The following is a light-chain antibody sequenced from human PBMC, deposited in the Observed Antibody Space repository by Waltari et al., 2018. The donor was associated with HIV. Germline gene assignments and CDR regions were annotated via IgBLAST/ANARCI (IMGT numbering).Light chain of an antibody. CDR2: KNT. Sequence: SSELTQPPSVSVSPGQTARITCSGDASPQPSTTWFQQKPGQAPLVVIHKNTERPSGIPERFSASRSGTTVTLTISGVQTDDEADYYCLSADSSGTYVFGPGTTVTVL. V-gene: IGLV3-25*03. CDR3: LSADSSGTYV. J-gene: IGLJ1*01. CDR1: ASPQPS.